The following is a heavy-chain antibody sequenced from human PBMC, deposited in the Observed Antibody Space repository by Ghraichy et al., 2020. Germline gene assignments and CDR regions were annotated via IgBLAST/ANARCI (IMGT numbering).Heavy chain of an antibody. J-gene: IGHJ4*02. CDR1: GGSISSRSYY. D-gene: IGHD3-16*01. CDR3: ARLYHTRYDYAGGALDS. Sequence: SETLSLTCTVSGGSISSRSYYWAWIRQHPGKGLEWIGSIYYSGSTYYNPSLKSRVTISVDTSKNQFSLKLNSVTAADTAVYYCARLYHTRYDYAGGALDSWGQGTLVTVSS. V-gene: IGHV4-39*01. CDR2: IYYSGST.